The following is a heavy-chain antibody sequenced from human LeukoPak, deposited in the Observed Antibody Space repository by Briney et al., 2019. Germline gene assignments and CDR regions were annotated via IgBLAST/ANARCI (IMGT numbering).Heavy chain of an antibody. D-gene: IGHD5-18*01. CDR3: AKSGYRYGKYYFDY. Sequence: GGSLRLSCAASGFTFSSYAMSWVRQAPGKGLEWVSTISGSGGSTYYADSVKGRFTISRDNSKNTLYLQMNSLRAEDTAVYYCAKSGYRYGKYYFDYWGQGTLVTVSS. CDR2: ISGSGGST. CDR1: GFTFSSYA. V-gene: IGHV3-23*01. J-gene: IGHJ4*02.